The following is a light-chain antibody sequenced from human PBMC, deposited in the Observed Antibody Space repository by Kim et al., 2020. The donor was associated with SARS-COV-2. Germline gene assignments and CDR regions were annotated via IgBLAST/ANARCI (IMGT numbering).Light chain of an antibody. CDR2: DVT. V-gene: IGLV2-14*03. CDR3: SSYWHGNTYV. CDR1: SSDNGCQND. J-gene: IGLJ1*01. Sequence: SITISGTVTSSDNGCQNDVAWQQHQPGQPPKLLIFDVTKRPSGVSNRFSGSKSGNTASLTISGLQAEDEADYYCSSYWHGNTYVFGAGTKVTVL.